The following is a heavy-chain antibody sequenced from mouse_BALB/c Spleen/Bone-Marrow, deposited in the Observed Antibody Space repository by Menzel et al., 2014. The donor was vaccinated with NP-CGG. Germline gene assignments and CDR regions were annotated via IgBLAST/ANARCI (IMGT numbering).Heavy chain of an antibody. D-gene: IGHD2-13*01. V-gene: IGHV1-87*01. CDR1: GYTFTSYW. CDR3: ARRGDYGNAMDY. CDR2: IYPGDGDT. Sequence: VKLVESGAGLARPGASVKLSCKASGYTFTSYWMQWVKQRPGQGLEWIGAIYPGDGDTRYTQKFKGKATLTADKSSSTAYMQRSSLASEDSAVYYCARRGDYGNAMDYWGQGTSVTVSS. J-gene: IGHJ4*01.